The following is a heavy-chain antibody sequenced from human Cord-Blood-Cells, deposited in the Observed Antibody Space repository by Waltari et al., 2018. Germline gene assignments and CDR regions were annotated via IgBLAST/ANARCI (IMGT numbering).Heavy chain of an antibody. CDR3: ARGLRSSSWYRYNWFDP. CDR1: GGSFSGYY. CDR2: INHSGST. J-gene: IGHJ5*02. D-gene: IGHD6-13*01. V-gene: IGHV4-34*01. Sequence: QVQLQQWGAGLLKPSETLSLTCAVYGGSFSGYYWSWLRQPPGKGLEWVGEINHSGSTNYNPSLKGRGTISVDTSKNQFSLKLSSVTAADTAVYYCARGLRSSSWYRYNWFDPWGQGTLVTVSS.